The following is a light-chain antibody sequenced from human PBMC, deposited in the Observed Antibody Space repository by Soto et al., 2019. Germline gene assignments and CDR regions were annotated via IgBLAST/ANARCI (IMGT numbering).Light chain of an antibody. CDR3: QKRINWPPRS. Sequence: ETVLTQSPGTLALSPGERATLYRRASQSVSNYLAWYQQKPGQAPRLLIYDGSNRATGIPARFSGSGSGADFTLTISSLEPEDFAVYYCQKRINWPPRSFGGGTKVDIK. CDR2: DGS. V-gene: IGKV3-11*01. CDR1: QSVSNY. J-gene: IGKJ4*01.